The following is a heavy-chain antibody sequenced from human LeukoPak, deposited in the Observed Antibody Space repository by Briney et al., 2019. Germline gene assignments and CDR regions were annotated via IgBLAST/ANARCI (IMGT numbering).Heavy chain of an antibody. V-gene: IGHV1-46*01. CDR3: ARVGDIVVVQGAEGSGMDV. CDR2: INPSGGGT. J-gene: IGHJ6*02. D-gene: IGHD2-2*01. CDR1: GYTFTSYY. Sequence: VASVKVSCKASGYTFTSYYMHCVRQAPGQGLECMGIINPSGGGTSYAQKFQGRVTMTRDTSTSTVSMELSSLSSEDTAVYYCARVGDIVVVQGAEGSGMDVWGQGATVTVSS.